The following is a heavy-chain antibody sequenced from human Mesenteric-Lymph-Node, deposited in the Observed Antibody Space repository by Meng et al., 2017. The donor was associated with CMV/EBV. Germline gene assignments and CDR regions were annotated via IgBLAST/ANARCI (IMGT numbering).Heavy chain of an antibody. V-gene: IGHV4-31*03. J-gene: IGHJ2*01. CDR3: ARAIPRGYFDL. Sequence: SETLSLTCTVSGGSISSGDYFGTWIRQPPGKGLEWIGNIHHSGGTMYNPSLKSRVTISVDTSKNQFSLKLSSVTAADTAVYYCARAIPRGYFDLWGRGTLVTVSS. CDR2: IHHSGGT. CDR1: GGSISSGDYF.